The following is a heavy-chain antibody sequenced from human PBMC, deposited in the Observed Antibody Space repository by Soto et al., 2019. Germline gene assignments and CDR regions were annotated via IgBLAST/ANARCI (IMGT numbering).Heavy chain of an antibody. CDR1: GYNFAGYW. Sequence: GESLKISCKGSGYNFAGYWIAWVRQMPGKGLELMGIIYPSDSDTRYRPSYQGQVTISADKSISSAYLQWSSLRASDTAMYYCAGGGVSTRTFDYWGQGTPVTVSS. CDR2: IYPSDSDT. CDR3: AGGGVSTRTFDY. D-gene: IGHD3-3*01. V-gene: IGHV5-51*01. J-gene: IGHJ4*02.